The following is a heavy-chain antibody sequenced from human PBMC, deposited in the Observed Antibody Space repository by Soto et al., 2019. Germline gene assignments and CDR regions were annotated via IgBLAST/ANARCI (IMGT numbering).Heavy chain of an antibody. J-gene: IGHJ4*02. D-gene: IGHD6-19*01. Sequence: QVRLQESGPGLVKPSETLSLTCTVSGGSISSYYWSWIRQPPGKGLEWIGYIYYSGSTNYNPSLSIRVTISVDTSKNQFSLKLSSVTAADTAVYYCARAVHFDYWGQGTLVTVSS. CDR1: GGSISSYY. V-gene: IGHV4-59*08. CDR3: ARAVHFDY. CDR2: IYYSGST.